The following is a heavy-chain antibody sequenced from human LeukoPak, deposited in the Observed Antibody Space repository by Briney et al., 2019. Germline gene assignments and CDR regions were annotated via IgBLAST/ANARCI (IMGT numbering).Heavy chain of an antibody. D-gene: IGHD4-17*01. Sequence: GGSLRISCAASGFTFSSYGMHWVRQAPGKGLEWVAVIWYDGSNKYYADSVKGRFTISRDNSKNTLYLQMNSLRAEDTAVYYCARDLDYGDHSYFDYWGQGTLVTVSS. CDR1: GFTFSSYG. CDR3: ARDLDYGDHSYFDY. V-gene: IGHV3-33*01. J-gene: IGHJ4*02. CDR2: IWYDGSNK.